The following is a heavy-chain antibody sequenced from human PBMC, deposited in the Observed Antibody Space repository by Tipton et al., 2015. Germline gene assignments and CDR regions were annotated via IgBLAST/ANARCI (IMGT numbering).Heavy chain of an antibody. V-gene: IGHV4-31*03. CDR3: AREVWSNDSTGYGY. D-gene: IGHD3-22*01. CDR2: IYYNGNT. J-gene: IGHJ4*02. CDR1: GGSISNGAYY. Sequence: TLSLTCSVSGGSISNGAYYWSWIRQHPGKGLEWIGYIYYNGNTYYNPSLKSRVTMSVDTSKNQFSLHLSSVTAADTAVYYCAREVWSNDSTGYGYWGQGTLVPVSS.